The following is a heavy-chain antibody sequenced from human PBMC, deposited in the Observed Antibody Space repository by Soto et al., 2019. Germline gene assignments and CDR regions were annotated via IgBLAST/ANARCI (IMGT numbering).Heavy chain of an antibody. J-gene: IGHJ4*02. CDR3: AKEHGPQSGYDPAAGY. CDR1: GFTFRSYG. Sequence: QVQLVESGGGVVQPGRSLRLSCAASGFTFRSYGMHWVRQAPGKGLEWVAVISYDGSNKYYADSVKGRFTISRDNSKNTLYLQMNSLRAEDTAVYYCAKEHGPQSGYDPAAGYWGQGTLVTVSS. V-gene: IGHV3-30*18. CDR2: ISYDGSNK. D-gene: IGHD5-12*01.